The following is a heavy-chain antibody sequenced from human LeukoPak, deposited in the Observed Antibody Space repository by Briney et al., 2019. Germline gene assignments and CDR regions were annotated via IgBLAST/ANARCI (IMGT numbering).Heavy chain of an antibody. D-gene: IGHD2-21*02. CDR1: GGSISSYY. CDR3: ARQVGHGGDWAFDI. Sequence: SSETLSLTCTVSGGSISSYYWSWIRQPPGKGLEWIGYIYYSGSTNYNPSLKSRVTISVDTSKNQFSLKLSSVTAADTAVYYCARQVGHGGDWAFDIWGQGTMVTVSS. V-gene: IGHV4-59*08. CDR2: IYYSGST. J-gene: IGHJ3*02.